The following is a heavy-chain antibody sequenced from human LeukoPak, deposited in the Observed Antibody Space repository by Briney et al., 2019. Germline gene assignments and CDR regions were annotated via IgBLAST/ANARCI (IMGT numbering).Heavy chain of an antibody. D-gene: IGHD4-17*01. CDR2: INDSGST. V-gene: IGHV4-34*01. CDR3: AREGYGDSP. CDR1: GGSFSGYY. J-gene: IGHJ4*02. Sequence: SETLSLTCAVHGGSFSGYYWSWIRQPPGKGLEWIGEINDSGSTNYNPSLKRRVTISVDTSKNQFSLKLTSVTAADTAEYYCAREGYGDSPGGQGTLVTVSS.